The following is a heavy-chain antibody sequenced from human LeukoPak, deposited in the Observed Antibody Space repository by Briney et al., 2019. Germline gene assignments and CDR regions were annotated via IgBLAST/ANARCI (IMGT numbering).Heavy chain of an antibody. Sequence: KTSETLSLTCTVSGGSISSYYWSWIRQPPRKGLEWIGYIYTSGSTNYNPSLKSRVTISVDTSKNQFSLKLSSVTAADTAVYYCARLQYSYRDSWGEGTLVTVSS. J-gene: IGHJ4*02. CDR1: GGSISSYY. V-gene: IGHV4-4*09. CDR3: ARLQYSYRDS. D-gene: IGHD5-18*01. CDR2: IYTSGST.